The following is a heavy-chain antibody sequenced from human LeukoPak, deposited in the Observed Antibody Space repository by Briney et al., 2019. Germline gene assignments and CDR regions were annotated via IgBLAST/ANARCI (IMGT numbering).Heavy chain of an antibody. Sequence: PSETLSLTCTVSGGSISSYYWSWIRQPPGKGLEWIGYIYYSGSTNYNPSLKSRVTISVDTSKNQFSLKLSSVTAADTAVYYCARRPRIQSYGMDVWGQGTTVTVSS. CDR1: GGSISSYY. V-gene: IGHV4-59*08. CDR3: ARRPRIQSYGMDV. D-gene: IGHD5-18*01. J-gene: IGHJ6*02. CDR2: IYYSGST.